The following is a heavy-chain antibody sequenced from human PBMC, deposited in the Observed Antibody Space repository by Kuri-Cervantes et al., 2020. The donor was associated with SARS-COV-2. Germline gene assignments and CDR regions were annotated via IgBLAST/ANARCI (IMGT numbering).Heavy chain of an antibody. CDR1: GFTFSDYY. D-gene: IGHD3-16*01. CDR2: ISSSSSYT. Sequence: GESLKISCAASGFTFSDYYMSWIRQAPGKGLEWVSYISSSSSYTSYADSVKGRFTISRDNAKNSLYLQMNSLRAEDTAVYYCAREVGWFDPWGQGTLVTVSS. V-gene: IGHV3-11*06. J-gene: IGHJ5*02. CDR3: AREVGWFDP.